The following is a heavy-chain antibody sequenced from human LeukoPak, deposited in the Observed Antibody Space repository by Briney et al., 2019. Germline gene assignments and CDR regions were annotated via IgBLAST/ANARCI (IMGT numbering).Heavy chain of an antibody. Sequence: ASVKVSCKASGYTFTSYDINWVRQATGQGLEWMGWINPNGGGTNYAQKFQGRVTMTRDTSVSTAYMELSGLRSDDTAVYYCAVWNGYHDFWSGPFDYWGQGTRVSVSS. J-gene: IGHJ4*02. CDR1: GYTFTSYD. CDR3: AVWNGYHDFWSGPFDY. CDR2: INPNGGGT. D-gene: IGHD3-3*01. V-gene: IGHV1-2*02.